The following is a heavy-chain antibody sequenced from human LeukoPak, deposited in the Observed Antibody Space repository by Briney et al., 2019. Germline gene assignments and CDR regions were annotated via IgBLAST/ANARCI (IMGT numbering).Heavy chain of an antibody. V-gene: IGHV3-21*04. J-gene: IGHJ6*03. Sequence: GGSLRLSCAASGFTFSSYSMDWVRQAPGKGLEWVSSITSSTTYIYYADSLKGRCTVSRDNAKNSLYLQMNSLRAEDTAVYYCARVRGGYSYGYGAMDVWGKGTTVTVS. CDR2: ITSSTTYI. CDR1: GFTFSSYS. CDR3: ARVRGGYSYGYGAMDV. D-gene: IGHD5-18*01.